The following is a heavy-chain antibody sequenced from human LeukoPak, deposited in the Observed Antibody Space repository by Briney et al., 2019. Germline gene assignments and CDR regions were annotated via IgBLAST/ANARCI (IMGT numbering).Heavy chain of an antibody. Sequence: PGESLRLSCATSGFTFITYGMHWVRQAPGKGLEWVADISYDGGNEHYADSVKGRFTISRDNSKNTLYLQMNSLRSEDTAVYYCAKEPTQYGGLYYFDYWGQGSLVTVSS. CDR1: GFTFITYG. D-gene: IGHD4-23*01. J-gene: IGHJ4*02. CDR2: ISYDGGNE. CDR3: AKEPTQYGGLYYFDY. V-gene: IGHV3-30*18.